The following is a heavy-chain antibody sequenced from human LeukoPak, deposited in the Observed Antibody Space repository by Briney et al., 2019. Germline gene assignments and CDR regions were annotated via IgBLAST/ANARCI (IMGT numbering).Heavy chain of an antibody. J-gene: IGHJ5*02. Sequence: PGGSLRLSCAASGFTFDDYAMHWVRQAPGKGLEWVSGISWNSGSIGYADSVKGRFTISRDNAKNSLYLQMNSLRAEDTALYYCAKDRKQLVRSVWFDPWGQGTLVTVSS. CDR1: GFTFDDYA. CDR3: AKDRKQLVRSVWFDP. D-gene: IGHD6-13*01. CDR2: ISWNSGSI. V-gene: IGHV3-9*01.